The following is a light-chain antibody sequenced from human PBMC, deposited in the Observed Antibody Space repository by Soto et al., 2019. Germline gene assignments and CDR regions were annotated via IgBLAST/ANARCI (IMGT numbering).Light chain of an antibody. CDR3: QQYGSSAT. CDR1: QSVSGSY. CDR2: GAS. Sequence: DIVLTQSPATLSLSPGERATLSCRASQSVSGSYLAWYQQKPGQAPRLLIYGASSRATGIPDRFSGSGSGTDFTLTISRLEPEDFAVYYCQQYGSSATFGQGTRLEIK. V-gene: IGKV3-20*01. J-gene: IGKJ5*01.